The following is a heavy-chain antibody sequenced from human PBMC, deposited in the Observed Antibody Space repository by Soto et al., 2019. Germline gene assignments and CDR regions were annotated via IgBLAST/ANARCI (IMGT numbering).Heavy chain of an antibody. V-gene: IGHV3-30*18. CDR2: ISYDGSNK. Sequence: GESLKISCAASGFTFSSYGMHWVRQAPGKGLEWVAVISYDGSNKYYADSVKGRFTISRDNSKNTLYLQMNSLRAEDTAVYYCAKVLVSARPDYWGQGTLVTVSS. CDR3: AKVLVSARPDY. CDR1: GFTFSSYG. D-gene: IGHD6-6*01. J-gene: IGHJ4*02.